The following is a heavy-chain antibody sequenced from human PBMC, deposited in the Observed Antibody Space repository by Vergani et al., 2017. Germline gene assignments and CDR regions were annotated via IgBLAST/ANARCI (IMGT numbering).Heavy chain of an antibody. J-gene: IGHJ6*03. V-gene: IGHV4-34*01. CDR1: GGSFSGYY. CDR3: ARGLRRYMDV. CDR2: INHSGST. Sequence: QVQLQQWGAGLLKPSETLSLTCAVYGGSFSGYYWSWIRQPPGKGLEWIGEINHSGSTNYNPSLKSRVTISVDTSKNQFSLKLGSVTAADAAVYYCARGLRRYMDVWGKGTTVTVSS.